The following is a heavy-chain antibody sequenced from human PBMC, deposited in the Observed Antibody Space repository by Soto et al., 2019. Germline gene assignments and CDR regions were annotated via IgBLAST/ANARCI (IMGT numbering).Heavy chain of an antibody. CDR1: GFTFSSYA. V-gene: IGHV3-23*01. J-gene: IGHJ5*02. CDR2: ISGSGGST. D-gene: IGHD3-3*02. Sequence: GGSLRLSCAASGFTFSSYAMGWVRQAPGKGLEWVSVISGSGGSTYYADSVKGRFTISRDNSKNTLYLQMNSLRAEDTAVYYCAKGPFLEWLLNWFDPWGQGTLVTVS. CDR3: AKGPFLEWLLNWFDP.